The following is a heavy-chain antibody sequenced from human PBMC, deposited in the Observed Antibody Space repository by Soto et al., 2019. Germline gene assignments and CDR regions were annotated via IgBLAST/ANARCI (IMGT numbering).Heavy chain of an antibody. J-gene: IGHJ5*01. CDR3: ARLIGNSWLDS. Sequence: GSLRLSCAASGFTFSDYYMSWIRQAPGKGLEWVSYISSSGSTIYYADSVKGRITINPDTSNNQLSLQLNSVTPDDTAVYYCARLIGNSWLDSWGQGTLVTVSS. CDR2: ISSSGSTI. CDR1: GFTFSDYY. D-gene: IGHD2-8*01. V-gene: IGHV3-11*04.